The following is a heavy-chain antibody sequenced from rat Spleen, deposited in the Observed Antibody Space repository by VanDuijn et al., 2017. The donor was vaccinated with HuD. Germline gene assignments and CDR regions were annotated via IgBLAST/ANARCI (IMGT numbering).Heavy chain of an antibody. CDR2: INSSGST. CDR1: GHSISSGYR. J-gene: IGHJ3*01. CDR3: ARSDGTHYYLPFAN. V-gene: IGHV3-3*01. Sequence: EVQLQESGPGLVKPSQSLSLTCSVTGHSISSGYRWNWIRKFPGNELEWMGYINSSGSTIYNPSPQSRISITRDTSRNHFFLQVNSVTTEDTATYYCARSDGTHYYLPFANWGQGTVVTVSS. D-gene: IGHD1-12*02.